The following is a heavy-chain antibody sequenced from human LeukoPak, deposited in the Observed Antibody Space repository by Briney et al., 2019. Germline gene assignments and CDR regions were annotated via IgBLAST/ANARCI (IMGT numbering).Heavy chain of an antibody. CDR3: AKEDYDILAGSDFDY. J-gene: IGHJ4*02. Sequence: GGSLRLSCAASGFTFSSYGMHWVRQAPGKGLEGVAFIRYDGSNKYYADSVKGRFTISRDNSKNTLYLQMNSLSAEDTAVYYCAKEDYDILAGSDFDYWGQGTLVTVSS. CDR1: GFTFSSYG. D-gene: IGHD3-9*01. CDR2: IRYDGSNK. V-gene: IGHV3-30*02.